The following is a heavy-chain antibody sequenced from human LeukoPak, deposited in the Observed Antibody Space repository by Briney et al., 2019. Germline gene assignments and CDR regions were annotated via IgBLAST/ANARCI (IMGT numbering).Heavy chain of an antibody. D-gene: IGHD3-10*01. CDR2: IGGTNVPNT. V-gene: IGHV3-23*01. CDR3: VKFAPGLLSGDWFDP. J-gene: IGHJ5*02. Sequence: GGSLRLSCAASGFTFSNSALSWVRLAPGQGLQWVAGIGGTNVPNTWYGDSVKGRFTISRDDSKSTLYLQMRSLRGEDTALYYCVKFAPGLLSGDWFDPWGQGTLVTVSS. CDR1: GFTFSNSA.